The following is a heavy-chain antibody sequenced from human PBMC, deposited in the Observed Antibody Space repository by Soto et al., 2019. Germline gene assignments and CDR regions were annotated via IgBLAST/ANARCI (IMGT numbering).Heavy chain of an antibody. V-gene: IGHV4-34*10. CDR1: GGSFSGYY. J-gene: IGHJ4*02. CDR3: ATSYGNAWYTY. D-gene: IGHD6-13*01. CDR2: INHTGST. Sequence: PSEMLSLTCAVYGGSFSGYYWSWIRQPPGKGLEWIGEINHTGSTNYNPSLKSRLTISVDRSKNQFTLQLTSVTVEDTAAYYCATSYGNAWYTYWGQGTQVTVSS.